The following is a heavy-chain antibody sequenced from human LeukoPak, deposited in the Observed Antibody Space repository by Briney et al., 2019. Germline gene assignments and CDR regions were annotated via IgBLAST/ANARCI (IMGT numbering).Heavy chain of an antibody. D-gene: IGHD4-23*01. CDR3: ARDLGYGSNSDYMDV. CDR1: GGSISSGSYY. CDR2: LYSSGTA. J-gene: IGHJ6*03. Sequence: SETLSLTCTVSGGSISSGSYYWSWIRQPAGKGLEWIGRLYSSGTANHNPSLRSRVTMSLDTSKNQFSLKMTSVTAADTAVYYCARDLGYGSNSDYMDVWGRGTTVTVSS. V-gene: IGHV4-61*02.